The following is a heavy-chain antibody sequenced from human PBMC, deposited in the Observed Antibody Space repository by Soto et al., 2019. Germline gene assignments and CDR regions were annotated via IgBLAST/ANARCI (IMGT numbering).Heavy chain of an antibody. V-gene: IGHV3-30-3*01. CDR2: LSYNGNNH. D-gene: IGHD3-10*01. CDR1: GFAFSSYP. Sequence: QVQLVESGGGVVQPGRSLRLSYAASGFAFSSYPLHWVRRAPGKGLEWVAVLSYNGNNHYYADSVKGRFTISRDNSKNTLYLQMDSLRSEDTAVYYCARDLRRSYGSGRLDSWGQGTLVTVSS. CDR3: ARDLRRSYGSGRLDS. J-gene: IGHJ4*02.